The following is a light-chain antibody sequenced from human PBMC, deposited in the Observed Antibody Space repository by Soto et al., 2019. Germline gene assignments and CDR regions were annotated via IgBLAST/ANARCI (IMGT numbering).Light chain of an antibody. CDR1: SSDVGGYNY. J-gene: IGLJ2*01. Sequence: QSALTQPPSASGSPGQSVTISCTGTSSDVGGYNYVSWYQQHPGKAPKPMISEVSKRPSGVPDRFSGSKSGNTASLTVSGLQADDEADYYCSSYAGSNNVLFGGGTKLTVL. CDR2: EVS. V-gene: IGLV2-8*01. CDR3: SSYAGSNNVL.